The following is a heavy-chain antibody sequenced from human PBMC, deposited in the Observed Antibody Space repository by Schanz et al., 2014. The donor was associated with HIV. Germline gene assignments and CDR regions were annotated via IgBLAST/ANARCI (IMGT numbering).Heavy chain of an antibody. Sequence: QVQLVESGGGVVQPGRSLRLSCAASGFTFSTNDMHWVRQVPGKGLEWVAVISYDGTKKHYADSVKGRFTISRDNSKNTLYLQVKRLRTEDTAVYFCAKDGNLYDSRYRGKGNYYHYYGMDVWGQGTTVTVS. CDR2: ISYDGTKK. CDR1: GFTFSTND. J-gene: IGHJ6*02. D-gene: IGHD3-22*01. CDR3: AKDGNLYDSRYRGKGNYYHYYGMDV. V-gene: IGHV3-30*18.